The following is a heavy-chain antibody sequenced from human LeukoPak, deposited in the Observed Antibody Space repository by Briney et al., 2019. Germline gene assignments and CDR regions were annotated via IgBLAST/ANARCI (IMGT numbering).Heavy chain of an antibody. V-gene: IGHV3-7*01. D-gene: IGHD3-3*01. CDR3: ARGRGLTIFGVISWFDP. J-gene: IGHJ5*02. Sequence: GGSLRLFCAASGFTFSSYWMSWVRQAPGKGLEWVANIKQDGSEKYYVDSVKGRFTISRDNAKNSLYLLMNSLRAEDTAVYYCARGRGLTIFGVISWFDPWGQGTLVTVSS. CDR2: IKQDGSEK. CDR1: GFTFSSYW.